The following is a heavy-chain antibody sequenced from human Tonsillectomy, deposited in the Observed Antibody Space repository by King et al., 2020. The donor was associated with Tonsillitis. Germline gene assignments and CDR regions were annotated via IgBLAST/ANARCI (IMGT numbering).Heavy chain of an antibody. D-gene: IGHD5-24*01. CDR2: ISYDGSNK. CDR1: GFTFSSYA. Sequence: VQLVESGGGVVQPGRSLRLSCAASGFTFSSYAMHWVRQAPGKGLEWVAVISYDGSNKYYADSVKGRFTISRDNYKNTLYLQMNSLRAADTAVYYCSRDDVDGYNCLGTEFDYWGQGTLVTVSS. CDR3: SRDDVDGYNCLGTEFDY. J-gene: IGHJ4*02. V-gene: IGHV3-30*04.